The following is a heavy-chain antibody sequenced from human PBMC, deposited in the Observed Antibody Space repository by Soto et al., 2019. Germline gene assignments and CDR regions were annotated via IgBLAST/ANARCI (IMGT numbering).Heavy chain of an antibody. J-gene: IGHJ4*02. CDR3: ARHSGLQLWLSFDY. CDR2: IYHSGST. V-gene: IGHV4-39*01. Sequence: SETLSLTCTVSGGSISGSSYYWGWIRQPPGKGLEWIGSIYHSGSTYYNPSLKSRVTISVDTSKNQFSLKLTSVTAADTAVYYCARHSGLQLWLSFDYWGQGSLVTVS. D-gene: IGHD5-18*01. CDR1: GGSISGSSYY.